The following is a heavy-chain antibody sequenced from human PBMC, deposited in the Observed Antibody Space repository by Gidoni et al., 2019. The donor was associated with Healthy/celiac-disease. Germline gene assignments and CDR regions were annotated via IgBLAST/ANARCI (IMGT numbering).Heavy chain of an antibody. CDR3: ARSEDDFWSGYPSYYYGMDV. Sequence: QLQLQESGPGLVKPSETLSLTCTVSGGPISSSSYYWGWIRQPPGKGLELIWSSYYSWGTYYNPSLKRRVTISVDTSNNQFSLKLSSVTAADTAVYYCARSEDDFWSGYPSYYYGMDVWGQGTTVTVSS. V-gene: IGHV4-39*01. CDR1: GGPISSSSYY. D-gene: IGHD3-3*01. CDR2: SYYSWGT. J-gene: IGHJ6*02.